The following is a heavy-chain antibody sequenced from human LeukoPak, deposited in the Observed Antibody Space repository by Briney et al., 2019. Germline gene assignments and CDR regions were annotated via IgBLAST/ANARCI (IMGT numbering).Heavy chain of an antibody. CDR1: GGSISSSSYY. CDR2: IYTSGST. J-gene: IGHJ4*02. V-gene: IGHV4-61*02. CDR3: ARDSPYDSSGYTTFDY. D-gene: IGHD3-22*01. Sequence: PSETLSLTCTVSGGSISSSSYYWSWIRQPAGKGLEWIGRIYTSGSTNYNPSLKSRVTMSVDTSKNQFSLKLSSVTAADTAVYYCARDSPYDSSGYTTFDYWGQGTLVTVSS.